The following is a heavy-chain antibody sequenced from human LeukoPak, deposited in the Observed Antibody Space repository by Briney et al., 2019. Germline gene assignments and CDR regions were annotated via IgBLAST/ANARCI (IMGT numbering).Heavy chain of an antibody. Sequence: GGSLRLSCAASGFTFSSYGMNWVRQAPGKGLGWVSYISSSGSTIYYADSVKGRFTISRDNAKNSLYPQMNSLRAEDTAVYYCASSGSPQSEAFDIWGQGTMVTVSS. CDR3: ASSGSPQSEAFDI. CDR1: GFTFSSYG. D-gene: IGHD1-26*01. CDR2: ISSSGSTI. J-gene: IGHJ3*02. V-gene: IGHV3-48*03.